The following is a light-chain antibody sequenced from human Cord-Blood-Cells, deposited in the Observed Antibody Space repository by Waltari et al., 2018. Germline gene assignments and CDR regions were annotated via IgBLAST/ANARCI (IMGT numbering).Light chain of an antibody. Sequence: QSALTQPASVSGSPGQSITISCTGPSSDVGGYNYVSWYQQHPGKGPKLMIYEVSNRPSGVSNRFSGSKSGNTASLTISGLQAEDEADYYCSSYTSSSTLVFGTGTKVTVL. CDR3: SSYTSSSTLV. CDR2: EVS. V-gene: IGLV2-14*01. CDR1: SSDVGGYNY. J-gene: IGLJ1*01.